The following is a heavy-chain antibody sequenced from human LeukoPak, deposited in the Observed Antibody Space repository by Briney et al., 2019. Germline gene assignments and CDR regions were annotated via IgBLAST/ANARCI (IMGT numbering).Heavy chain of an antibody. J-gene: IGHJ4*02. V-gene: IGHV1-46*01. CDR3: ARVHYDILTGYFDY. CDR2: IKPSGGRT. D-gene: IGHD3-9*01. Sequence: GSSVKVSCKASGYTFTSYYMHWVRQAPGQGVEGVGIIKPSGGRTSYAQKFQGRVTMTRDTSTSTVYMELSSLRSEDTAVYYCARVHYDILTGYFDYWGQGTLVTVSS. CDR1: GYTFTSYY.